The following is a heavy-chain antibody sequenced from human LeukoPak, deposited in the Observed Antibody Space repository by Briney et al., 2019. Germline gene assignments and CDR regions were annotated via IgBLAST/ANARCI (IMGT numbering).Heavy chain of an antibody. CDR2: ISSSGSTI. Sequence: GGSLRLSCAASGFTFSSYEMNWVRQAPGKGLEWVSYISSSGSTIYYADSVKGRFTISRDNAKNSPYLQMNSLRAEDTAIYYCARDETATGKLFQHWGQGTLVTVSS. D-gene: IGHD3-9*01. CDR3: ARDETATGKLFQH. CDR1: GFTFSSYE. J-gene: IGHJ1*01. V-gene: IGHV3-48*03.